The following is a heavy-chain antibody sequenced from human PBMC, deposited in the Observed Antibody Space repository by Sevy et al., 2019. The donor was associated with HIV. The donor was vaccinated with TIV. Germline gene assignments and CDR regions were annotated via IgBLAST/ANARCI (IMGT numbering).Heavy chain of an antibody. J-gene: IGHJ3*02. D-gene: IGHD3-16*01. CDR1: GFTVSSDY. CDR3: ARISDSTAYPEAFDI. Sequence: GGSLRLSCAASGFTVSSDYMSWVRQAPGKGLECVSVIYSGGRTHYADSVKGRFTISRDNPKNTVHLQMNSLRVEDTAVYFCARISDSTAYPEAFDIWGHGTMVTVSS. V-gene: IGHV3-53*01. CDR2: IYSGGRT.